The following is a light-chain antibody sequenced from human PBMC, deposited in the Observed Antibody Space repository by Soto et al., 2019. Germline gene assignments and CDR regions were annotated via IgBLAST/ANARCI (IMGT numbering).Light chain of an antibody. CDR3: QQANSFPTT. Sequence: IVFTQSPATLSLSPGERATLSCRASQSVSSYLAWYQQKPGQAPRLLIYDASNRATGIPARFSGSGSGTDFTLTISSLEPEDCATDDCQQANSFPTTFGQGTRLEIK. CDR2: DAS. J-gene: IGKJ5*01. CDR1: QSVSSY. V-gene: IGKV3-11*01.